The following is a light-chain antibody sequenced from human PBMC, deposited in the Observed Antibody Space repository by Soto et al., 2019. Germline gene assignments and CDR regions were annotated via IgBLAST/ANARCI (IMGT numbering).Light chain of an antibody. CDR3: QQYNNWPRT. CDR1: QSVSGN. Sequence: EIVMTPSPATLSVSPGERATLXXRACQSVSGNLAWYQQKPGQAPRLXVYGASTRATGIPARFSGSGSGTEFTLTISSLQSEDFAVYYCQQYNNWPRTFGQGTKVDIK. J-gene: IGKJ1*01. V-gene: IGKV3-15*01. CDR2: GAS.